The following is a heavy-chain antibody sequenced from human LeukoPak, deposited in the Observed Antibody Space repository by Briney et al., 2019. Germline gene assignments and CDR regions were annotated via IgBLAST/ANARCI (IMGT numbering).Heavy chain of an antibody. CDR3: VRVMEYSYDY. D-gene: IGHD6-6*01. V-gene: IGHV3-72*01. CDR2: CKNKADGYTT. Sequence: GGSLRLSCAASGFTFSSYAMSWVRQAPGKGLEWVDRCKNKADGYTTEYAASVKGRFIVSRDDSKKSLYLQMNSLKTEDTAIYYCVRVMEYSYDYWGQGSLVTVSS. J-gene: IGHJ4*02. CDR1: GFTFSSYA.